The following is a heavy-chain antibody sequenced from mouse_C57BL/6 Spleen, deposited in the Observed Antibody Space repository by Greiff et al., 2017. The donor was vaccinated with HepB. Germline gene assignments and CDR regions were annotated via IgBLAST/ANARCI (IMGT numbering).Heavy chain of an antibody. CDR2: IYPGSGST. D-gene: IGHD1-1*01. CDR3: ARILYYGSSPYAMDY. Sequence: QVQLQQPGAELVKPGASVKMSCKASGYTFTSYWITWVKPRPGQGLAWIGDIYPGSGSTNYNEKFKSKATLTVDTSSSTAYMQLSSLTSEDSAVYYCARILYYGSSPYAMDYWGQGTSVTVSS. CDR1: GYTFTSYW. V-gene: IGHV1-55*01. J-gene: IGHJ4*01.